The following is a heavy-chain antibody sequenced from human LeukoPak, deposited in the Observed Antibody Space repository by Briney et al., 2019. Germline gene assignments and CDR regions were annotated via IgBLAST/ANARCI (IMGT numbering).Heavy chain of an antibody. J-gene: IGHJ5*02. CDR3: ARAPSSYESGNGYPNLGWLDP. V-gene: IGHV4-38-2*02. Sequence: PSETLSLTCKVSGYPIGLDYYWVWIRQAPGGGLQWIGGFHRGRIQYNSALKSRVTISIDSSKNQFSLRVWPVTAEDTAFYFCARAPSSYESGNGYPNLGWLDPWGQGALVTVSS. D-gene: IGHD5-24*01. CDR2: FHRGRI. CDR1: GYPIGLDYY.